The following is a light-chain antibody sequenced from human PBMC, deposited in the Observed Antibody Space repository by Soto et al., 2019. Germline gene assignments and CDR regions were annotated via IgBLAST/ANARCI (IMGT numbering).Light chain of an antibody. CDR3: QQYGSSRET. Sequence: EIEFTQSPVTLSLSLGERATLSCRASQSVSSSYLSWYQQKPGQAPRLLIYGASSRATGIPDRFSGSGSGTDFTLTISRMEPEDFAVYYCQQYGSSRETFGQGTKVDIK. J-gene: IGKJ1*01. CDR1: QSVSSSY. CDR2: GAS. V-gene: IGKV3-20*01.